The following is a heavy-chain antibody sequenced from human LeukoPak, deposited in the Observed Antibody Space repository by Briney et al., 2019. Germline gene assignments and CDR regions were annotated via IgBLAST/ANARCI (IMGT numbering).Heavy chain of an antibody. Sequence: GGSLRLSCAASGFTFSSYAMSWVRQAPGKGLEWVSDISGSGGSTYYADSVKGRFTISRDNSKNTLFLQMNSLRAEDTAIYYCAKGRRDSRSWRYFDYWGQGTLVTVSS. CDR1: GFTFSSYA. J-gene: IGHJ4*02. D-gene: IGHD6-13*01. V-gene: IGHV3-23*01. CDR2: ISGSGGST. CDR3: AKGRRDSRSWRYFDY.